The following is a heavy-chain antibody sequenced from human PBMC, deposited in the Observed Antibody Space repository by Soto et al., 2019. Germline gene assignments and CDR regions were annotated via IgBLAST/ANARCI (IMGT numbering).Heavy chain of an antibody. D-gene: IGHD1-1*01. V-gene: IGHV3-33*01. CDR3: ARPWNAYNTVPNFGY. CDR1: GFTFSTYG. CDR2: IWYDGSNK. J-gene: IGHJ4*02. Sequence: QVQLVESGGGVVQPGRSLRLSCAASGFTFSTYGMHWVRQAPGKGLEWVAVIWYDGSNKYYGDSVKGRFTISRDNSKNTLYLQMNSLRADDTAVYYCARPWNAYNTVPNFGYWGQGTLVTVSS.